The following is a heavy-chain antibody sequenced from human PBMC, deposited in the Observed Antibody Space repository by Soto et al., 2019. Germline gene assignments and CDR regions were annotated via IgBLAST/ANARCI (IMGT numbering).Heavy chain of an antibody. V-gene: IGHV4-31*11. CDR3: ARRDNGGYYSNQKPYYFDF. Sequence: QVQLQESGPGLVQPSQTLSLTCGVSGGSISSDDHYWTWIRQSPGRGLEWMGYIFHSGSTHYNPSLKSRISITVDTSRNQFSLKLFSVTAADTAVYYCARRDNGGYYSNQKPYYFDFWGQGTLVTVSS. D-gene: IGHD3-22*01. CDR1: GGSISSDDHY. CDR2: IFHSGST. J-gene: IGHJ4*02.